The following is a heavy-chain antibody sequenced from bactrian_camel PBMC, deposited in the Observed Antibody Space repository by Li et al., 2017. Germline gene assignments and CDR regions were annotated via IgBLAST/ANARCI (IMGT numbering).Heavy chain of an antibody. CDR3: GFYGGYCRSKMDY. Sequence: HVQLVESGGGLVQTGGSLRLSCVASAEDYNTVCMAWFRQAPGKQREGIAHMDSFGNPTYAASVKGRFTISKDSAEGTLHLQMNDLRPADTAMYYCGFYGGYCRSKMDYWGQGTQVTVS. D-gene: IGHD3*01. V-gene: IGHV3S53*01. J-gene: IGHJ4*01. CDR1: AEDYNTVC. CDR2: MDSFGNP.